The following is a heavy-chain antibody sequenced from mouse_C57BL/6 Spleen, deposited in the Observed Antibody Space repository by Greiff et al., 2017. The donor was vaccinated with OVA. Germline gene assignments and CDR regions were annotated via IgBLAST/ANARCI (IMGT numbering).Heavy chain of an antibody. Sequence: QVQLQQSGAELVRPGALVKLSCKASGYTFTDYYINWVKQRPGQGLEWIARIYPGSGNTYYNEKFKGKATLTAEKSSSTAYMQLSSLTSEDSAVYFCARGVDYAMDYWGQGTSVTVSS. CDR2: IYPGSGNT. CDR1: GYTFTDYY. J-gene: IGHJ4*01. V-gene: IGHV1-76*01. CDR3: ARGVDYAMDY.